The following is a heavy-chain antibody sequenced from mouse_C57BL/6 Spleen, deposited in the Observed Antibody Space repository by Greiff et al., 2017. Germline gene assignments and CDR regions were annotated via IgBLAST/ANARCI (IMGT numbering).Heavy chain of an antibody. CDR1: GYTFTSYW. V-gene: IGHV1-53*01. Sequence: QVHVKQPGTELVKPGASVKLSCKASGYTFTSYWMHWVKQRPGQGLEWIGNINPSNGGTNYNEKFKSKATLTVDKSSSTAYMQLSSLTSEDSAVYYCARGLYDGYYWYFDVWGTGTTVTVSS. CDR2: INPSNGGT. J-gene: IGHJ1*03. D-gene: IGHD2-3*01. CDR3: ARGLYDGYYWYFDV.